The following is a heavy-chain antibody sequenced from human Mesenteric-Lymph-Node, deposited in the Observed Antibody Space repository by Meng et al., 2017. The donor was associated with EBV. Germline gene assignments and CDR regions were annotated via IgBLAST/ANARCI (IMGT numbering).Heavy chain of an antibody. J-gene: IGHJ5*02. V-gene: IGHV4-34*01. CDR2: INHGGGA. CDR1: GGSFSGYY. CDR3: ARLGGYASGTYYPIDP. Sequence: QVQLQQWGAGLLKPSEXLSLTCAVYGGSFSGYYWSWIRQPPGKGLEWIGEINHGGGAIYNPSLKSRVTISVDTSKNQFSLKLSSVTAADTAVYYCARLGGYASGTYYPIDPWGQGTLVTVAS. D-gene: IGHD3-10*01.